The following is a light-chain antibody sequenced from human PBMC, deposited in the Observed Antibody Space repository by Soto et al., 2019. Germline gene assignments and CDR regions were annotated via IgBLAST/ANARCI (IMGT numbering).Light chain of an antibody. CDR1: QGVTTN. CDR2: DVS. J-gene: IGKJ5*01. Sequence: EIVMTQSPGTLSVSPGERATLSCRAGQGVTTNFAWYQQKSGQSPRLLIYDVSIRATGVPARFSGTGSETDFTLTISCLKSEDSAVYFCQQYNNWPFSFGQGTRLEIK. V-gene: IGKV3-15*01. CDR3: QQYNNWPFS.